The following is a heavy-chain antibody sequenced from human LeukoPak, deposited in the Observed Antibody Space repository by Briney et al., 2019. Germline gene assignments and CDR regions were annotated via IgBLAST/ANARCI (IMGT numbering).Heavy chain of an antibody. D-gene: IGHD2-2*01. Sequence: ASVKVSCKASGYTFSSYGFIWVRQAPGQGLEWMGCISVYNGNTRYAQKLQGRVTMTTDTSTGTAHMELRGLRSDDTAVYYCARQGCSTTSCTDQYYYYGVDVWGQGTTVTVSS. CDR3: ARQGCSTTSCTDQYYYYGVDV. CDR2: ISVYNGNT. V-gene: IGHV1-18*01. J-gene: IGHJ6*02. CDR1: GYTFSSYG.